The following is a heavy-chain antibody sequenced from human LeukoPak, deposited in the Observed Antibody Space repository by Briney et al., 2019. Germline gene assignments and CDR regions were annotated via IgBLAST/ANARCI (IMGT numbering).Heavy chain of an antibody. CDR3: AKGIAVASYYFDY. V-gene: IGHV3-23*01. Sequence: GGSLRLSCAASGFTFSSYAMGWVRQAPGKGLEWVSEISGIGGGTYYADAVKGRFNISKDNSKNTLYLQINNLTAEYTAVYYCAKGIAVASYYFDYWGQGTLVTASS. CDR2: ISGIGGGT. CDR1: GFTFSSYA. J-gene: IGHJ4*02. D-gene: IGHD6-19*01.